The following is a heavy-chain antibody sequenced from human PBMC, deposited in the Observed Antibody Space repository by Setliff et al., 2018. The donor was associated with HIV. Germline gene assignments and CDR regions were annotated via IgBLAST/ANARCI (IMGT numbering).Heavy chain of an antibody. V-gene: IGHV4-34*12. Sequence: PSETLSLTCAVYGGSFSGYYWNWIRQPPGKGLEWIGEIIHSGGTNYNPSPKSRVTISVDTSKNQFSLKLSSVTVADTAVYYCARRSGYAEDYWGQGTLVTVSS. D-gene: IGHD5-12*01. J-gene: IGHJ4*02. CDR3: ARRSGYAEDY. CDR1: GGSFSGYY. CDR2: IIHSGGT.